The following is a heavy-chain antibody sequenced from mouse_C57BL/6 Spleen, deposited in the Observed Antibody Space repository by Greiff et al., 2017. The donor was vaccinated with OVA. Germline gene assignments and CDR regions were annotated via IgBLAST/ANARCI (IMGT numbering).Heavy chain of an antibody. V-gene: IGHV2-2*01. CDR1: GFSLTSYG. Sequence: QVQLQQSGPGLVQPSQSLSITCTVSGFSLTSYGVHWVRQSPGKGLEWLGVIWSGGSTDYNAAFISSLSISKDNSKCQVFFKMNRRQADDTAIYYCAQKRGYDDHWGYFDVWGTGTTVTVSS. CDR2: IWSGGST. D-gene: IGHD2-3*01. CDR3: AQKRGYDDHWGYFDV. J-gene: IGHJ1*03.